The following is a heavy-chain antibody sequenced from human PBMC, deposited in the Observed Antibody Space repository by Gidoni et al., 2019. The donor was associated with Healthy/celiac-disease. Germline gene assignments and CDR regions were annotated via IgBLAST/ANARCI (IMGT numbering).Heavy chain of an antibody. CDR2: ISGMGGST. D-gene: IGHD3-10*01. CDR3: AKDYYGSGSPDAFDI. CDR1: GLTFRSYA. Sequence: EVQLLESGGGLVQPGGSLRLSCSASGLTFRSYAMSWVRQAPGKGLEWVSAISGMGGSTYYADSVKGRFTISRDNSKNTLYLQMNSLRAEDTAVYYCAKDYYGSGSPDAFDIWGQGTMVTVSS. V-gene: IGHV3-23*01. J-gene: IGHJ3*02.